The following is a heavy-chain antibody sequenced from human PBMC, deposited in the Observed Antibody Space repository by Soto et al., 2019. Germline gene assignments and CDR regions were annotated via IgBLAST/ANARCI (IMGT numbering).Heavy chain of an antibody. CDR2: ITSSGGAT. Sequence: GGSLRLSCAASGFGFSNYGMNWVRQAPGKGLEWVSYITSSGGATMYADSVKGRFTISRDNAKDSLYLQMNSLRVEDTAVYYCARGDCKTSCYIGFWGQGALVTVSS. CDR1: GFGFSNYG. V-gene: IGHV3-48*03. D-gene: IGHD2-2*02. CDR3: ARGDCKTSCYIGF. J-gene: IGHJ4*02.